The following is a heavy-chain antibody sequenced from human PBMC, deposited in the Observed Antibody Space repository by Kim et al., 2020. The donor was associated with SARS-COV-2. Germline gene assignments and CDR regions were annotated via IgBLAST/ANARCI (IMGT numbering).Heavy chain of an antibody. Sequence: GGSLRLSCAASGFTFSDYYMTWIRQAPGKGLEWVSYISTTGFTIYYADSVKGRFTISRDNAKNSLYLQLNSLRAEDTAVYYCARERGAAVTTDSWGQGTLVTVSS. CDR3: ARERGAAVTTDS. CDR2: ISTTGFTI. D-gene: IGHD4-17*01. CDR1: GFTFSDYY. V-gene: IGHV3-11*01. J-gene: IGHJ4*02.